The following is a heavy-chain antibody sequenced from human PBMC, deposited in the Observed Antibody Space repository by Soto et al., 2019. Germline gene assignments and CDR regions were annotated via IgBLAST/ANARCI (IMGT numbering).Heavy chain of an antibody. CDR3: ARERSLYGIAVAGFYRFDY. CDR2: ISSSSSTI. Sequence: GGSLRLSCAASGFTFSSYSMNWVRQAPGKGLEWVSYISSSSSTIYYADSVKGRFTISRDNAKNSLYLQMNSLRAEDTAVYYCARERSLYGIAVAGFYRFDYWGQGTLVTVSS. V-gene: IGHV3-48*01. D-gene: IGHD6-19*01. J-gene: IGHJ4*02. CDR1: GFTFSSYS.